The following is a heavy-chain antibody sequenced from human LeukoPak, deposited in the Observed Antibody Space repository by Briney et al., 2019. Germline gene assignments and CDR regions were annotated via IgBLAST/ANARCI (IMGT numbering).Heavy chain of an antibody. Sequence: SVKVSCKASGGTFSSYAISWVRQAPGQGLEWMGRIIPILGIANYAQKFQGRVTITADKSTSTAYMELSSLRSEDTAVYYCAVEAPKYSSGWYVGYNWFDPWGQGTLVTVSS. CDR1: GGTFSSYA. CDR3: AVEAPKYSSGWYVGYNWFDP. V-gene: IGHV1-69*04. J-gene: IGHJ5*02. CDR2: IIPILGIA. D-gene: IGHD6-19*01.